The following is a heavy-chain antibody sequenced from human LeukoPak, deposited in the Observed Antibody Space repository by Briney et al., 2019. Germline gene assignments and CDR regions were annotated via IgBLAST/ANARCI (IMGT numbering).Heavy chain of an antibody. CDR1: GGSFSGYY. J-gene: IGHJ5*02. CDR3: ARQFDP. Sequence: SETLSLTCAVYGGSFSGYYWSWIRQPPGKGLEWIGEINHSGSTNYNPSLRSRVTISLDTSKNQVSLKLTSVTAADTAVYYCARQFDPWGQGTLVTVSS. CDR2: INHSGST. V-gene: IGHV4-34*01.